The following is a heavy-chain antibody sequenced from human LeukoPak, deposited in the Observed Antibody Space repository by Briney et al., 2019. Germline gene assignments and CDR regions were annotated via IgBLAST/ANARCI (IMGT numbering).Heavy chain of an antibody. CDR1: GFTVSSNY. J-gene: IGHJ3*02. D-gene: IGHD2-21*02. CDR2: IYSGGST. CDR3: AKVDGGGDRDAFDI. V-gene: IGHV3-53*01. Sequence: GGSLRLSCAASGFTVSSNYMSWVRQAPGQGLGCVSVIYSGGSTYYADSVKGRFTISRDNSKNTLYLQMNRLRAEDTAVYYCAKVDGGGDRDAFDIWGQGTMVTVSS.